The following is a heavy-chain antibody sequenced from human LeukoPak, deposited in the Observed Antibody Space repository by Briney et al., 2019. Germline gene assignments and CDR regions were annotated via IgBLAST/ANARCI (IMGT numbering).Heavy chain of an antibody. Sequence: SETLSLTCSVSGDSLSSYYWNWIRQPPGKGLEWIGYIFYSGNTNYNPSLKSRVTISVDTPKNQFSLNLTSVTAADTAVYYCARQQRRGGSGELDYWGQGALVTVSS. J-gene: IGHJ4*02. CDR3: ARQQRRGGSGELDY. CDR2: IFYSGNT. CDR1: GDSLSSYY. V-gene: IGHV4-59*08. D-gene: IGHD2-15*01.